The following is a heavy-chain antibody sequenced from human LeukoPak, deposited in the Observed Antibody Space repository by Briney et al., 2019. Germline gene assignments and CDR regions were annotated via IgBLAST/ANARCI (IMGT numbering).Heavy chain of an antibody. J-gene: IGHJ6*03. D-gene: IGHD3-10*01. Sequence: GGSLRLSCAASGFMFSTYEMNWVRQAPGKGLEWLSYISYNGRSIYYADSVKGRFTISRDNAKNSLYLQMNSLRAEDTAVYYCAVKGWFGDNYYYYYYMDVWGKGTTVTISS. CDR3: AVKGWFGDNYYYYYYMDV. CDR2: ISYNGRSI. CDR1: GFMFSTYE. V-gene: IGHV3-48*03.